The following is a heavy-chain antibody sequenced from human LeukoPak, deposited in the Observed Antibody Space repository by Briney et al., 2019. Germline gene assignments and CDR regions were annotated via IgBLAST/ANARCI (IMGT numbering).Heavy chain of an antibody. CDR2: IYHSGST. CDR3: ARGSGLN. Sequence: SETLSLTCAVSGGSISISNSNWWSWVRQPPGKGLEWIGEIYHSGSTNYNPSLKSRVTISVDKSKNQFSLKLSSVTAADTAMYYCARGSGLNWGQGTLVTVSS. V-gene: IGHV4-4*02. J-gene: IGHJ4*02. CDR1: GGSISISNSNW.